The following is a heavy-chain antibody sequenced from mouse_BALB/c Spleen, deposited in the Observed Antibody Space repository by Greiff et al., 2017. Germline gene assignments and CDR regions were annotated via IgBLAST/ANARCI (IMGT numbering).Heavy chain of an antibody. D-gene: IGHD2-4*01. CDR3: TRGDYDYVDYAMDY. CDR1: GYTFTDYE. Sequence: QVQLKESGAELVRPGASVTLSCKASGYTFTDYEMHWVKQTPVHGLEWIGAIDPETGGTAYNQKFKGKATLTADKSSSTAYMERRSLTSEDSAVYYCTRGDYDYVDYAMDYWGQGTSVTVSS. J-gene: IGHJ4*01. V-gene: IGHV1-15*01. CDR2: IDPETGGT.